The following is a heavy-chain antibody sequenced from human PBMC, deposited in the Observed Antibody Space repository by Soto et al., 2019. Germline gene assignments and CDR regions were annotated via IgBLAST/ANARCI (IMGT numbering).Heavy chain of an antibody. D-gene: IGHD6-13*01. CDR2: ISGSGGST. J-gene: IGHJ4*02. Sequence: VQLLESGGGMVQPGGSLRLSCAASGFTFSNYAVTWVRQAPGKGREWVSTISGSGGSTYYADSVKGRFTISRDNSKNTLYLQMNSLRAEDTAVYYCAKDQGSSWYEIDYWGQGTLVTVSS. V-gene: IGHV3-23*01. CDR1: GFTFSNYA. CDR3: AKDQGSSWYEIDY.